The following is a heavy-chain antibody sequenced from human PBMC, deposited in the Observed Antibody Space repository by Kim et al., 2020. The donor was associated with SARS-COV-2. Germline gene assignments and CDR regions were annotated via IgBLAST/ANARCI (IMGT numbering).Heavy chain of an antibody. V-gene: IGHV4-34*01. D-gene: IGHD3-16*02. CDR1: GGSFSGYY. CDR2: INHSGST. Sequence: SETLSLTCAVYGGSFSGYYWSWIRQPPGKGLEWIGEINHSGSTNYNPSLKSRVTISVDTSKNQFSLKLSSVTAADTAVYYCARGWGWRFMITFGGVIAPFDYWGQGTLVTVSS. J-gene: IGHJ4*02. CDR3: ARGWGWRFMITFGGVIAPFDY.